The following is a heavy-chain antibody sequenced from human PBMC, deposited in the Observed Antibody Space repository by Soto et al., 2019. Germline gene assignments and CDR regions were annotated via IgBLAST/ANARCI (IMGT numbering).Heavy chain of an antibody. D-gene: IGHD6-13*01. V-gene: IGHV1-2*04. CDR2: INPNSGGT. CDR3: ATSGIAAAGTIKIDDAFDI. Sequence: ASVTVSCKASGYAFTGYYMHWVRQAPGQGLEWMGWINPNSGGTNYAQKYQGWVTMTRDTSISTAYMELSRLRSDDTAVYYCATSGIAAAGTIKIDDAFDIWGQGTMVTVSS. CDR1: GYAFTGYY. J-gene: IGHJ3*02.